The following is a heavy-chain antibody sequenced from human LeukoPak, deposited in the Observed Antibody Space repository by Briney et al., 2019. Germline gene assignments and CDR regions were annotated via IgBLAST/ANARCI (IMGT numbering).Heavy chain of an antibody. V-gene: IGHV3-23*01. D-gene: IGHD5/OR15-5a*01. CDR3: AKELSRGFAFDI. J-gene: IGHJ3*02. Sequence: GGSLRPSCAASGFTFSSYAMSWVRQAPGKGLEWVSAISGSGGSTYYADSVRGRFTISRDNSKNTLYLQMNSLRAEDTAVYYCAKELSRGFAFDIWGQGTMVTVSS. CDR2: ISGSGGST. CDR1: GFTFSSYA.